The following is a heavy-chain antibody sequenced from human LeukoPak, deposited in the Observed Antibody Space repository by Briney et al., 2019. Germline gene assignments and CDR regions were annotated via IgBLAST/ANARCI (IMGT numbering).Heavy chain of an antibody. CDR2: IVVGSGNT. CDR3: AAGYSSSWYVGNYFDY. J-gene: IGHJ4*02. V-gene: IGHV1-58*01. D-gene: IGHD6-13*01. CDR1: GFTFTSSA. Sequence: GTSVKVSCKASGFTFTSSAVQWVRQARGQRLEWMGWIVVGSGNTNYAQKFQERVTITRDMSTSTAYMELSSLRSEDTAVYYCAAGYSSSWYVGNYFDYWGQGTLVTVSS.